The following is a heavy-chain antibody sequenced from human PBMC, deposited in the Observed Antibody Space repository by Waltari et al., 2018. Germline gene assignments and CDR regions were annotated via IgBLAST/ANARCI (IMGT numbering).Heavy chain of an antibody. J-gene: IGHJ4*02. V-gene: IGHV1-2*06. CDR3: ARGGKAAAALRLGVDY. CDR1: GYTFTGYY. CDR2: INPNSGGT. D-gene: IGHD6-13*01. Sequence: QVQLVQSGAEVKKPGASVKVSCKASGYTFTGYYMHWVRQAPGQGPEWMGRINPNSGGTNYAQKFQGMVTMTRDTSISTAYMELSRLRSDDTAVYYCARGGKAAAALRLGVDYWGQGTLVTVSS.